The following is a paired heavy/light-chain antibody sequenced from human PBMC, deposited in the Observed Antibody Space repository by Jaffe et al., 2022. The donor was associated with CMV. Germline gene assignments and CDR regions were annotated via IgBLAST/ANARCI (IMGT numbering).Heavy chain of an antibody. CDR1: GGPISTTANY. CDR3: ARHVTSYGWIFDS. V-gene: IGHV4-39*01. D-gene: IGHD3-10*01. J-gene: IGHJ4*02. CDR2: VFYNGGS. Sequence: QLQLQESGPGLVRPSETLSLTCTVSGGPISTTANYWGWIRQPPGKGLEWIGSVFYNGGSYYNPSLKSRVTMSGDTSRNQFSLNLTSVTAADTALYYCARHVTSYGWIFDSWGQGILVTVSS.
Light chain of an antibody. CDR2: EVY. V-gene: IGLV2-23*02. J-gene: IGLJ2*01. Sequence: QSALTQPASVSGSPGQSITISCTGTNSDVANYNLVSWYQQHPGKAPKVIIFEVYKRPSGVSNRFSGSKSGNTASLTISGLQAEDEADYYCCSYAGTYTFVVFGGGTKLTVL. CDR1: NSDVANYNL. CDR3: CSYAGTYTFVV.